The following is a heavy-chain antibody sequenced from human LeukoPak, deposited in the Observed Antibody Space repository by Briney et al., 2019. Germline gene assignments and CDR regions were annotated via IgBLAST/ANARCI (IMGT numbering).Heavy chain of an antibody. Sequence: PGGSLRLSCAASGFTFRSYAMSWVRQAPGMGLEWVSTFGSGGGSTYYADSVRGRFTISRDNSKNTLDLQMNSLRAEDTAVYYCAKDVSGWPKIFDYWGQGTPVTVSS. CDR3: AKDVSGWPKIFDY. CDR2: FGSGGGST. V-gene: IGHV3-23*01. D-gene: IGHD6-19*01. CDR1: GFTFRSYA. J-gene: IGHJ4*02.